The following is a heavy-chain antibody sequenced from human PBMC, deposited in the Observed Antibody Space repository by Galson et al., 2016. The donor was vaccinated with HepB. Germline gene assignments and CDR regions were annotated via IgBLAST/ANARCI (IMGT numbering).Heavy chain of an antibody. CDR2: LYPGGST. Sequence: SLRLSCAASGFTVSSNYMNWVRQAPGKGLEWVSVLYPGGSTYYAQSVKGRFTISRDSSKNTLYLQMKSLRAEDTAVYYCVRGGCSGGSCPPGLYYYYYGMDVWGQGTTITVSS. V-gene: IGHV3-53*01. D-gene: IGHD2-15*01. J-gene: IGHJ6*02. CDR3: VRGGCSGGSCPPGLYYYYYGMDV. CDR1: GFTVSSNY.